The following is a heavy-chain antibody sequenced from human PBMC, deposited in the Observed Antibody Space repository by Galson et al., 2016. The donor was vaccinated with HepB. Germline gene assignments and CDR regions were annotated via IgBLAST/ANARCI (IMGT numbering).Heavy chain of an antibody. CDR2: ISRTGFTI. D-gene: IGHD5-18*01. CDR1: GFTFSDYY. CDR3: AKGGNIYGYSDF. V-gene: IGHV3-11*01. J-gene: IGHJ4*02. Sequence: SLRLSCAASGFTFSDYYMTWIRQAPGKGLEWVSYISRTGFTIYDADSVKGRFTISRDNARNSLYLHMNSLRAEDTAIYYCAKGGNIYGYSDFWGQGTLVTVSS.